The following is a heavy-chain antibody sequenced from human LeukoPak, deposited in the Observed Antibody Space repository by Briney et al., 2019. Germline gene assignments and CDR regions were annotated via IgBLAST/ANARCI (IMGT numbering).Heavy chain of an antibody. V-gene: IGHV4-38-2*01. CDR3: ARHGTKYSSCWDNWFDP. D-gene: IGHD6-19*01. CDR2: IYHSGST. J-gene: IGHJ5*02. CDR1: GYSIRSGYF. Sequence: SETLSLTCSVSGYSIRSGYFWGWIRQPPGKGLEWIGSIYHSGSTYYNPSLKNRVSISVDTSKNQFSLKLTSVTAADTAVYYCARHGTKYSSCWDNWFDPWGQGTLVTVSS.